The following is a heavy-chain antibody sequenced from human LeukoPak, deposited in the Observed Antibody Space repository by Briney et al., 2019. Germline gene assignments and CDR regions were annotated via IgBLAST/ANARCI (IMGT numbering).Heavy chain of an antibody. J-gene: IGHJ4*02. CDR2: MNPNSGNT. CDR3: ARGATDCSSTSCYDEFDY. CDR1: GYTFTSYD. D-gene: IGHD2-2*01. V-gene: IGHV1-8*01. Sequence: VASVTVSCKASGYTFTSYDINWVRQATGQGLEWMGWMNPNSGNTGYAQKFQGRVTMTRNTSISTAYMELSSLRSEDTAVYYCARGATDCSSTSCYDEFDYWGQGTLVTVSS.